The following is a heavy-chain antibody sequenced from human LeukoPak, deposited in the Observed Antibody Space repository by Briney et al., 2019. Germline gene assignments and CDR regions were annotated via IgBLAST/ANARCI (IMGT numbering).Heavy chain of an antibody. Sequence: PGGSLRLSCAASGFTFSSYAMSWVRQAPGKGLEWVSAISGSGGSTHYADSVKGRFTISRDNSKNTLYLQMNSLRAEDTAVYYCASNRPAMVRGVMDTWGQGTLVTVSS. V-gene: IGHV3-23*01. CDR1: GFTFSSYA. J-gene: IGHJ5*02. CDR3: ASNRPAMVRGVMDT. CDR2: ISGSGGST. D-gene: IGHD3-10*01.